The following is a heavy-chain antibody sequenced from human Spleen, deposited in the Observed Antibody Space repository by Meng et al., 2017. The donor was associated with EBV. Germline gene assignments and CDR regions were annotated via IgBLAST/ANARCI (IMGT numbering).Heavy chain of an antibody. J-gene: IGHJ4*02. CDR3: AGRDHAPLY. Sequence: QWRLQRWGPGRLKPPGTLSLTCAVYGGSVSGYYWSWIRQPPGKGLEWIGEINHSGGTNYNPSLKSRVTMSIGTSKNQFSLKLSSVPAADTAVYYCAGRDHAPLYWGQGALVTVSS. V-gene: IGHV4-34*01. CDR1: GGSVSGYY. CDR2: INHSGGT. D-gene: IGHD1-14*01.